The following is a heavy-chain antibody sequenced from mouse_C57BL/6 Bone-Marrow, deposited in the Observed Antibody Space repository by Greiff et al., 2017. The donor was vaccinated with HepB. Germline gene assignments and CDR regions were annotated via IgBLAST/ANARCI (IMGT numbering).Heavy chain of an antibody. J-gene: IGHJ2*01. Sequence: VQLVESGAELVRPGASVTLSCKASGYTFTDYEMHWVKQTPVHGLEWIGAIDPETGGTAYNQKFKGKAILTADKSSSTAYMELRSLTSEDSAVYYCTRRYGSSPYYFDYWGQGTTLTVSS. CDR3: TRRYGSSPYYFDY. CDR2: IDPETGGT. CDR1: GYTFTDYE. D-gene: IGHD1-1*01. V-gene: IGHV1-15*01.